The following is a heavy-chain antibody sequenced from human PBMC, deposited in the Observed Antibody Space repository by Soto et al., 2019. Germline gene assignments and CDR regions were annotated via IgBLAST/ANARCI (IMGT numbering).Heavy chain of an antibody. CDR2: IKSDAYGGAI. J-gene: IGHJ4*02. Sequence: EVQLVECGGGLVKPGGSLRLSCAGSGFTFSNAWMSWVRRAPGKGLEWVGRIKSDAYGGAIDYAAPVKGRFTISRDDSKNRLFLQMNNLRAEDTAVYSCTTTKGRLEPPIKDFWGQGTPVIVSS. CDR1: GFTFSNAW. D-gene: IGHD2-8*01. CDR3: TTTKGRLEPPIKDF. V-gene: IGHV3-15*01.